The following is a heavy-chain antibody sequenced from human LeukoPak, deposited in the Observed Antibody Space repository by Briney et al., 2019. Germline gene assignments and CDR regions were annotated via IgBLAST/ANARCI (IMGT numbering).Heavy chain of an antibody. CDR1: GDSIGTYY. V-gene: IGHV4-59*12. D-gene: IGHD6-19*01. CDR3: ARDGSGSGWSYYFDY. Sequence: PSETLSLTCTVSGDSIGTYYWSWIRQPPGKGLEWIGNIYYRGGTNYNPSLKGRVTISVDTSKNQFSLKLSSVTAADTAVYYCARDGSGSGWSYYFDYWGQGTLVTVSS. CDR2: IYYRGGT. J-gene: IGHJ4*02.